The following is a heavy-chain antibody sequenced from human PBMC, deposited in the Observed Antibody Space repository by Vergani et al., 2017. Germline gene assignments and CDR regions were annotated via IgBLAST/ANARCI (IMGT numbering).Heavy chain of an antibody. D-gene: IGHD2-21*01. CDR2: IFYSGTT. Sequence: QVQLQESGPGVVKPSQTLSLTCAVSGGSISSGDHCWTWIRQRPGKGLEWIGYIFYSGTTYDNPSLRSRLTISVDPSQNQFSLKLRSVTAADTAVYYGARGDTQVPATSHFYYMDVWGKGTTVVVSS. J-gene: IGHJ6*03. V-gene: IGHV4-31*11. CDR1: GGSISSGDHC. CDR3: ARGDTQVPATSHFYYMDV.